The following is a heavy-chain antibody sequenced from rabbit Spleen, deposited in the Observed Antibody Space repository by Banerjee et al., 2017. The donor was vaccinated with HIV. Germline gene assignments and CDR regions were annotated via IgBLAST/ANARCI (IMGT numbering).Heavy chain of an antibody. V-gene: IGHV1S7*01. CDR1: GFTLSSYY. D-gene: IGHD8-1*01. J-gene: IGHJ4*01. CDR3: ARDGAGGSYFAL. Sequence: QSVEESAGGLVQPGGSLKLSCKASGFTLSSYYMNWVRQAPGKGLEWIGYIDPVFGNTYYANWVNGRFTISSDNAQNTVDLQMTSLTAADTATYFCARDGAGGSYFALWGPGTLVTVS. CDR2: IDPVFGNT.